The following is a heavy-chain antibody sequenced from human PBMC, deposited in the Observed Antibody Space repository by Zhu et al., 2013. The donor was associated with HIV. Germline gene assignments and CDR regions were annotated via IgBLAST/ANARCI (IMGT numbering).Heavy chain of an antibody. J-gene: IGHJ5*02. Sequence: QVQLQESGPGLVKPSETLSLTCAVSGYSVSSGYYWGWVRQPPGKGLEWIGYIYYSGSTYYNPSLKSRVTISVDTSKNQFSLKLSSVTAADTAVYYCARGDSNYWFDPWGQGTLGHRLL. V-gene: IGHV4-30-4*08. CDR1: GYSVSSGYY. D-gene: IGHD4-4*01. CDR3: ARGDSNYWFDP. CDR2: IYYSGST.